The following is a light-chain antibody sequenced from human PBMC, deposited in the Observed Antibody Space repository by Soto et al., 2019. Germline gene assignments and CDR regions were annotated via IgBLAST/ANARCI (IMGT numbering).Light chain of an antibody. CDR3: QYYSFYPT. V-gene: IGKV1-5*01. Sequence: DIQMTQSPSTVSASVGERVTITCRASQSISRRLAWYQQKPGKAPYLLMYDASTLHRGVPSRFSGSGFGTEFTLTINRLQPDAFATYYCQYYSFYPTFGPGTKVEI. CDR2: DAS. J-gene: IGKJ1*01. CDR1: QSISRR.